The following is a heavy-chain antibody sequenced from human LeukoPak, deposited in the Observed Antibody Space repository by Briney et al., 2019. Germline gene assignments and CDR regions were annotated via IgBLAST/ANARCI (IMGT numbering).Heavy chain of an antibody. CDR3: ARALNGFDI. CDR1: GLIVSSNY. CDR2: IYSGGSI. J-gene: IGHJ3*02. V-gene: IGHV3-53*01. Sequence: GGSLRLSCAASGLIVSSNYMTWVRQAPGKGLEWVSVIYSGGSIYYADSVKGRFTISRDNSRNTLYLQMNSLRAEDTAVYYCARALNGFDIWGPGTLVTVSS.